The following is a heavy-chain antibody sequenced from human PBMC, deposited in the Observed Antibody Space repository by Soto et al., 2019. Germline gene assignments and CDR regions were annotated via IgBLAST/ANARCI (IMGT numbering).Heavy chain of an antibody. CDR3: ARGAMVRGVITAYYYYYMDV. Sequence: SETLSLTCAVYGGSFSGYYWSWIRQPPGKGLEWIGEINHSGSTNYNPSLKSRVTISVDTSKNQFSLKLSSVTAADTAVYYCARGAMVRGVITAYYYYYMDVWGKGTTVTVSS. CDR2: INHSGST. CDR1: GGSFSGYY. D-gene: IGHD3-10*01. J-gene: IGHJ6*03. V-gene: IGHV4-34*01.